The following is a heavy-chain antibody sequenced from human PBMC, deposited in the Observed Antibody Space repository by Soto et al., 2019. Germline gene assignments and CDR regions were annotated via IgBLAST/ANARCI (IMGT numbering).Heavy chain of an antibody. J-gene: IGHJ4*02. V-gene: IGHV3-23*01. D-gene: IGHD3-16*02. Sequence: GGSLRLSCAASGFTFSSYAMSWVRQAPGKGLEWVSAISGSGGSTYYADSVKGRFTISRDNSKNTLYLQMNSLRAEDTAVYYCASITFGGVIVTWGWSFDYWGQGTLVTVSS. CDR3: ASITFGGVIVTWGWSFDY. CDR1: GFTFSSYA. CDR2: ISGSGGST.